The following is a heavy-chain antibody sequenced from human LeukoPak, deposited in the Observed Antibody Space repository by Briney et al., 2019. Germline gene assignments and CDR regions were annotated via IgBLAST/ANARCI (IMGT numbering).Heavy chain of an antibody. J-gene: IGHJ4*02. Sequence: SVKVSCKASGFNFTSSAMQWVRQARGQRLEWIGWIVVGSGNTNYAQKFQERVTITRDMSTSTAYMELSSLRSEDTAVYYCAADSSSATVRTFDYWGQGTLVTVSS. CDR1: GFNFTSSA. D-gene: IGHD4-17*01. V-gene: IGHV1-58*02. CDR3: AADSSSATVRTFDY. CDR2: IVVGSGNT.